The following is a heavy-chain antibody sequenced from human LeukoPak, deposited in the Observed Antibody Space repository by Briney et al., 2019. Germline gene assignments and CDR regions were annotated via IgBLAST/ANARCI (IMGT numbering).Heavy chain of an antibody. CDR3: ARSYSSSWYSFDP. D-gene: IGHD6-13*01. J-gene: IGHJ5*02. CDR1: GVSISSSNYY. CDR2: IYYSGST. Sequence: SETLSLTCTVSGVSISSSNYYWGWIRQPPGKGLEWIESIYYSGSTYYNPSLKSRVTISVDTSKNQFSLKLSSVTAADTAVYYCARSYSSSWYSFDPWGQGTLVTVSS. V-gene: IGHV4-39*01.